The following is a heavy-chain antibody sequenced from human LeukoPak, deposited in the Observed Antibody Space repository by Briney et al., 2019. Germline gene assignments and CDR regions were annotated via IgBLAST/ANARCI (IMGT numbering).Heavy chain of an antibody. D-gene: IGHD6-6*01. V-gene: IGHV3-74*01. CDR3: ARESAGAALGD. Sequence: GSLRLSCAVSGFTFSSYWMHWVRQAPGKGLVGVSRIKTDGSSTGYADSVKGRFTISGDNAKNTLYLQMDSLRAEDTAVYYCARESAGAALGDWGQGTLVTVSS. CDR2: IKTDGSST. J-gene: IGHJ4*02. CDR1: GFTFSSYW.